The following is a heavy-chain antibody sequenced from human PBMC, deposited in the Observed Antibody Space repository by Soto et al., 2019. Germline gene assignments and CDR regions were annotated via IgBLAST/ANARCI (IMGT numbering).Heavy chain of an antibody. Sequence: QVQLQQWGAGLLKPSETLSLTCAVYGGSFSGYYWSWIRQPPGKGLEWIGEINHSGSTNYDPSLKSRVTISVDTPKNQFSLKLSSVTAADTAVYYCARGQRFRSSGWPYFDYWGQGTLVTVSS. J-gene: IGHJ4*02. CDR2: INHSGST. CDR3: ARGQRFRSSGWPYFDY. V-gene: IGHV4-34*01. D-gene: IGHD6-19*01. CDR1: GGSFSGYY.